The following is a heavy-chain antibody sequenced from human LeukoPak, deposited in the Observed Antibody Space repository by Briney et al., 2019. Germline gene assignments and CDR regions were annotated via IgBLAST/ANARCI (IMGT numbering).Heavy chain of an antibody. J-gene: IGHJ4*02. D-gene: IGHD6-19*01. Sequence: PGGSLRLSCAASGFTFSNAWMSWVRQAPGKGLEWVGRIKSKTDGGTTDYAAPVKGRFTISRDDSKNTLYLQMNSLKTEDTAVYYCTTDPLSSGWSPDYWGQGTLVTVSS. CDR2: IKSKTDGGTT. V-gene: IGHV3-15*01. CDR3: TTDPLSSGWSPDY. CDR1: GFTFSNAW.